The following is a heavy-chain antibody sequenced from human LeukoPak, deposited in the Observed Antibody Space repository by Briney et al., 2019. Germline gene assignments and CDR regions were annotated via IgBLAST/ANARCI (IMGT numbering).Heavy chain of an antibody. CDR2: IYHSGST. D-gene: IGHD3-10*01. CDR3: ASSTWFGTRIVFDY. CDR1: GYSISSGYY. V-gene: IGHV4-38-2*01. Sequence: SETLSLTCAVSGYSISSGYYWGWIGQPPGKGLDWIGSIYHSGSTYYKPSLKSRITISVDTSKNHFSLKLSSVTAADTAVYYCASSTWFGTRIVFDYWGQGTLVTVSS. J-gene: IGHJ4*02.